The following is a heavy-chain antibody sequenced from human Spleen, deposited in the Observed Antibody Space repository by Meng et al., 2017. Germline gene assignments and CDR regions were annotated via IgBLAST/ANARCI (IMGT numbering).Heavy chain of an antibody. V-gene: IGHV4-34*01. Sequence: QVQLKQCGAGLLKHSDTLSLTCVVSGWSFSDYYWSWILHPPGKGLEWIGEINHSGSTNYNPSLVSRATISVDTSQNNLSLKLSSVTAADSAVDYYARGATTMAHYFDYWGQGTLVTVSS. CDR2: INHSGST. CDR3: ARGATTMAHYFDY. D-gene: IGHD4-11*01. CDR1: GWSFSDYY. J-gene: IGHJ4*02.